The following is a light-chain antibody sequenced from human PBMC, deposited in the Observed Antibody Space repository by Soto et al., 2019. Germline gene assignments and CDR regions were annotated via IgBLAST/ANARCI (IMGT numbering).Light chain of an antibody. CDR1: QSVLYNSNNKNH. CDR2: GAS. Sequence: DFVMTQAPDSLAVSLGERANIDCKSSQSVLYNSNNKNHLGWFQQKPGHPPKLLIYGASFRPSGVPDRFSGSGSGTDFTLTISSLQAEDVAVYYCQQYYSIPFTFGQGTKLEI. V-gene: IGKV4-1*01. CDR3: QQYYSIPFT. J-gene: IGKJ2*01.